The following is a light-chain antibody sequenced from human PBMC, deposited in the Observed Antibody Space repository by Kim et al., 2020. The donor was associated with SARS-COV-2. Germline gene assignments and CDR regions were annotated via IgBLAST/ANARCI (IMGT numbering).Light chain of an antibody. J-gene: IGLJ3*02. V-gene: IGLV10-54*02. CDR1: SNIVGNQG. CDR3: SALDSSLSAWV. Sequence: QTGKPTCTGNSNIVGNQGAGWLQQHQGHPPKLLSYRNNNRPSGISERFSASRSGNTASLTITGLQPDDEADYYCSALDSSLSAWVFGGGTQLTVL. CDR2: RNN.